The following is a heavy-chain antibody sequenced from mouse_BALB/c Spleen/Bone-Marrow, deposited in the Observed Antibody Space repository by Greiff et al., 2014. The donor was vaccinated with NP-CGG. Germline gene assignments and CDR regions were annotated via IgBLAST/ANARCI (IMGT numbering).Heavy chain of an antibody. CDR3: ARTYRPYALDY. D-gene: IGHD2-14*01. Sequence: DVQLQESGGGLVKPGGSLKLSCAASGFTFSDYYMYWVRQTPERRLEWVATISDGGSHTDHRGNVKGRFTISRDNAKNNLYLQMSSLKSEDTAMYYCARTYRPYALDYWGQGTSVTVSS. V-gene: IGHV5-4*02. CDR1: GFTFSDYY. CDR2: ISDGGSHT. J-gene: IGHJ4*01.